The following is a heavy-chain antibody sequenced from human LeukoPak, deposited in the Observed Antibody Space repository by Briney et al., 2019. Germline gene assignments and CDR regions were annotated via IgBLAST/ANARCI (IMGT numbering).Heavy chain of an antibody. J-gene: IGHJ6*03. D-gene: IGHD6-6*01. Sequence: AASVKVSFKASGYTFTIYDINWVRQAPGQGLEWMGWMNPNSGNTGYAQKFQGRVTMTRNTSISTAYMELSSLRSEDTAVYYCARDRGYSSSSGHYYYYMDVWGKGTTVTVSS. CDR2: MNPNSGNT. CDR3: ARDRGYSSSSGHYYYYMDV. V-gene: IGHV1-8*01. CDR1: GYTFTIYD.